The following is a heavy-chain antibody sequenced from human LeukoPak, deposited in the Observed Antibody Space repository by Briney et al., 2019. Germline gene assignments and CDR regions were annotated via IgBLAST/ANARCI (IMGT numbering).Heavy chain of an antibody. Sequence: PSETLSLTCTVSGGSISSSSYYWGWIRQPPGTGLEWIGSIYYSGSTYYNPSLKSRVTISVDTSKNQFSLKLSSVTAADTAVYYCASWVQGEVQLERREDWFDPWGQGTLVTVSS. V-gene: IGHV4-39*01. J-gene: IGHJ5*02. CDR2: IYYSGST. CDR3: ASWVQGEVQLERREDWFDP. CDR1: GGSISSSSYY. D-gene: IGHD1-1*01.